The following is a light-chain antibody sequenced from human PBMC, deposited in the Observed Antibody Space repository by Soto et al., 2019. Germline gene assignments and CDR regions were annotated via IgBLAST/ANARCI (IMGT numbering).Light chain of an antibody. CDR1: QSVSSN. V-gene: IGKV3-20*01. CDR3: QQYGRSPPFT. Sequence: EIVMTQSPATLSVSPGERATLSCRASQSVSSNLAWYQQKPGQAPRLLIYGVSNRATGIPDRFSGSGSGTDFTLTISRLEPEDFAVYYCQQYGRSPPFTFGPGTKVDI. J-gene: IGKJ3*01. CDR2: GVS.